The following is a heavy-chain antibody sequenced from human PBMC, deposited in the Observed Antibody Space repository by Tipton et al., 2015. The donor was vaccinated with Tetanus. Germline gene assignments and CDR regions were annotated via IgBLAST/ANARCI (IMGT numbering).Heavy chain of an antibody. CDR2: ISAYNGNT. V-gene: IGHV1-18*01. CDR3: AKHVAGSSWYPELDYYYYGMDV. Sequence: QLVQSGAEVKKPGASVKVSCKASGYTFTSYGISWVRQAPGQGLEWMGWISAYNGNTNYAQKLQGRVTMTTDTSTSTAYMELRSRRSDDTAVYYCAKHVAGSSWYPELDYYYYGMDVWGQGTTVTVSS. CDR1: GYTFTSYG. J-gene: IGHJ6*02. D-gene: IGHD6-13*01.